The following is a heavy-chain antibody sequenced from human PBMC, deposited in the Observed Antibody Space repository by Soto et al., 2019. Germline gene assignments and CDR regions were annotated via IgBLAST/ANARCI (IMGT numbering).Heavy chain of an antibody. Sequence: EVQLVESGGGLVKPGGSLRLSCAASGFTFSSYSMNWVRQAPGKGLEWVSSIGSSSSYIYYADSVKGRFTISRDNAKNSLYLQMNSLRAEDTAVYYCARDSRGSSGYWGQGTLVTVSS. J-gene: IGHJ4*02. CDR2: IGSSSSYI. D-gene: IGHD6-19*01. V-gene: IGHV3-21*01. CDR1: GFTFSSYS. CDR3: ARDSRGSSGY.